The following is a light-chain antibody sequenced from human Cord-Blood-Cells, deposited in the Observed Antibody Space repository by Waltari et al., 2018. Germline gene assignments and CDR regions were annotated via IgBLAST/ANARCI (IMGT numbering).Light chain of an antibody. CDR2: DAS. CDR3: QQRSNWPYT. Sequence: EIVLTQSPATLSLSPGERATLSCRASQSVSSYLAWYQQKPDQAPRLLIYDASNRATGIPARFSGSGSGTDFTLTISNLEPEDFAVYYCQQRSNWPYTFGQGTKLEIK. CDR1: QSVSSY. J-gene: IGKJ2*01. V-gene: IGKV3-11*01.